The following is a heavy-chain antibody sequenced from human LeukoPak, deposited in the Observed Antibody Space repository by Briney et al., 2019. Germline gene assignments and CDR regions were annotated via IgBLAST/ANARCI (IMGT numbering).Heavy chain of an antibody. V-gene: IGHV3-7*01. CDR3: ARSPIVVGSPDYYYGMDV. J-gene: IGHJ6*02. D-gene: IGHD3-22*01. Sequence: GGSLRLSCAASGFTFSSYWMSWVRQAPGKGLEWVANIKQDGSGKYYVDSVKGRFTISRDNAKNSLYLQMNSLRAEDTAVYYCARSPIVVGSPDYYYGMDVWGQGTTVTVSS. CDR2: IKQDGSGK. CDR1: GFTFSSYW.